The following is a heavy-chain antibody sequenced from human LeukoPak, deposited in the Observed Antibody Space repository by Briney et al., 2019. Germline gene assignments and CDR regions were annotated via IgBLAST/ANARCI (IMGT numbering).Heavy chain of an antibody. Sequence: GGSLRLSCAASGFTFSSYAMSWVRQAPGKGLEWVSAISGSGGSTYCADSVKGRFTISRDNSKNTLYLQMNSLRAEDTAVYYCAKDRLFIAVAGTSDYWGQGTLVTVSS. CDR3: AKDRLFIAVAGTSDY. CDR2: ISGSGGST. CDR1: GFTFSSYA. V-gene: IGHV3-23*01. J-gene: IGHJ4*02. D-gene: IGHD6-19*01.